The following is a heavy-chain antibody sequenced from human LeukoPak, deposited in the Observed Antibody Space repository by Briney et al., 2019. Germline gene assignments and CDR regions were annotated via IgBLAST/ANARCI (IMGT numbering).Heavy chain of an antibody. CDR1: GFTFSSYW. D-gene: IGHD4-17*01. J-gene: IGHJ4*02. V-gene: IGHV3-74*01. CDR3: ARIPHPDYADAQ. CDR2: INTDGSST. Sequence: GGSLRLSCAASGFTFSSYWMHWVRQAPGKGLVWVSRINTDGSSTSYADSVKGRFTVSRDNGKKLVHLQLNSLRAEDTAVYFCARIPHPDYADAQWGQGTLVIVSS.